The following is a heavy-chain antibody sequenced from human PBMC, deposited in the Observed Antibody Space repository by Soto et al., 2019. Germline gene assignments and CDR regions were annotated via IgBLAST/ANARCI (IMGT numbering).Heavy chain of an antibody. CDR2: IYYDGNT. J-gene: IGHJ3*01. Sequence: SETLSLTCTLSGVSITSGAYYWTWVRQHPGKGLEWIGYIYYDGNTYFSPSLKSRLTIXXXXSXKXFXLXXXSVTAADTAMYYCARARLRAVYAFDFWGQGTVVT. V-gene: IGHV4-31*03. CDR3: ARARLRAVYAFDF. D-gene: IGHD4-17*01. CDR1: GVSITSGAYY.